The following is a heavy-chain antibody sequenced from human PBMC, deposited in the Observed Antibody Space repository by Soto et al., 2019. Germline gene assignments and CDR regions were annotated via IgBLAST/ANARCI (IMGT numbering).Heavy chain of an antibody. V-gene: IGHV4-39*01. CDR3: ARHVGYGSGGSCYSNWFDP. CDR1: GGSISSSSYY. J-gene: IGHJ5*02. D-gene: IGHD2-15*01. CDR2: IYYSGST. Sequence: SVTLSLTCSGSGGSISSSSYYWGWIRQPPGKRLEWIGSIYYSGSTYYNPCLKSRVTISVDTSKNQFSLKLSSVTAADTAVYECARHVGYGSGGSCYSNWFDPWGQGIMVTVCS.